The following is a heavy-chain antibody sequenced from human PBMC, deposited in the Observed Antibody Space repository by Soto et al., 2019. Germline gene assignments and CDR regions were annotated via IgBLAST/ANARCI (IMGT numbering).Heavy chain of an antibody. J-gene: IGHJ5*02. CDR2: ISGSGGST. CDR3: AKCPSQTYYYDSSGYYPPSDGWFDP. Sequence: GGSLRLSCAASGFTFSSYAMSWVRQAPGKGLEWVSAISGSGGSTYYADSVKGRFTISRDNSKNTLYLQMNSLRAEDTAVYYCAKCPSQTYYYDSSGYYPPSDGWFDPWGQGTLVTVSS. V-gene: IGHV3-23*01. D-gene: IGHD3-22*01. CDR1: GFTFSSYA.